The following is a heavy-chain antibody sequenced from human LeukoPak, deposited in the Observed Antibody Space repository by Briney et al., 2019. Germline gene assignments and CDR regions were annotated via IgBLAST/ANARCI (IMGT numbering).Heavy chain of an antibody. Sequence: PGTSLRLSCAASGFTFISYAIHWVRQAPGKGLEWVAVISFHGTDTFYADPVKGRFTISRDNSKNTLYLQMNSLRAEDTAVYYCAKEMSTHKEGDYWGQGTLVTVSS. CDR1: GFTFISYA. J-gene: IGHJ4*02. V-gene: IGHV3-30*04. CDR2: ISFHGTDT. CDR3: AKEMSTHKEGDY. D-gene: IGHD5/OR15-5a*01.